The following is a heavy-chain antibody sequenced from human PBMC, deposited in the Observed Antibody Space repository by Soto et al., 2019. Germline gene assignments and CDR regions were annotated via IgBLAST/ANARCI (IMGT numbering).Heavy chain of an antibody. Sequence: PSGTLSLTCAVSGVSISSSNWSWIRQPPGKGLEWIGYINYSGSTNYNPCLKGRVTMSVDTSKNPFSQTLNSVSAADTAVYYCARLPSYCDSRDCLLFDYWGQGTLVTVSS. V-gene: IGHV4-59*08. D-gene: IGHD3-22*01. CDR3: ARLPSYCDSRDCLLFDY. CDR1: GVSISSSN. CDR2: INYSGST. J-gene: IGHJ4*02.